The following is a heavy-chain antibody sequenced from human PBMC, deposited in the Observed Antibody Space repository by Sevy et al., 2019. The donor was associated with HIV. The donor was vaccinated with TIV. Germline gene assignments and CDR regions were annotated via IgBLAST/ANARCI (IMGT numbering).Heavy chain of an antibody. Sequence: GGSLRLSCAASGFTFSSSIINWVRQAPGKGLEWVSSISGTGSTIYYADSVKGRFTISRDNAKNSLYLQMHSLRDEDTAVYYSARSDYGDYVGWFDPWGQGTLVTVSS. J-gene: IGHJ5*02. CDR2: ISGTGSTI. CDR1: GFTFSSSI. D-gene: IGHD4-17*01. CDR3: ARSDYGDYVGWFDP. V-gene: IGHV3-48*02.